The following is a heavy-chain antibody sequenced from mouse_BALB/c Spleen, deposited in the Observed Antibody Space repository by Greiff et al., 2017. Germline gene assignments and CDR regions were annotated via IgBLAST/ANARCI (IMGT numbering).Heavy chain of an antibody. CDR1: GFSLTSYG. Sequence: VKLVESGPGLVAPSQSLSITCTVSGFSLTSYGVHWVRQPPGKGLEWLGVIWAGGSTNYNSALMSRLSISKDNSKSQVFLKMNSLQTDDTAMYYCARDDSTTVDSWYFDVWGAGTTVTVSS. J-gene: IGHJ1*01. CDR3: ARDDSTTVDSWYFDV. D-gene: IGHD1-1*01. CDR2: IWAGGST. V-gene: IGHV2-9*02.